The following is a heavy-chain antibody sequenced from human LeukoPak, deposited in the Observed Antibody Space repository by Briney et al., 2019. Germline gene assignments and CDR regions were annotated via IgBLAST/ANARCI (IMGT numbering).Heavy chain of an antibody. V-gene: IGHV1-2*02. Sequence: GASVKVSCKASGYTFTGYHIHWVRQAPGQGLEWMGWINPNSGGTNYAQKFQGRITMTRDTSISTAYMELSRLRSDDTAVYYCARDSDSGSYYAFDIWGQGTMVTVSS. CDR1: GYTFTGYH. CDR3: ARDSDSGSYYAFDI. D-gene: IGHD1-26*01. J-gene: IGHJ3*02. CDR2: INPNSGGT.